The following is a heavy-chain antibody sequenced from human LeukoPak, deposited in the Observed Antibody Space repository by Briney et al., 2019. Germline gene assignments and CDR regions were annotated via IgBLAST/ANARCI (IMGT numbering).Heavy chain of an antibody. CDR1: GYSFTGYY. D-gene: IGHD1-26*01. J-gene: IGHJ4*02. CDR2: ISAYNGNT. V-gene: IGHV1-18*04. CDR3: ARRRVVGAKDY. Sequence: ASVKVSCKASGYSFTGYYMHWVRQAPGQGLEWMGWISAYNGNTNYAQKLQGRVTMTTDTSTSTAYMELRSLRSDDTAVYYCARRRVVGAKDYWGQGTLVTVSS.